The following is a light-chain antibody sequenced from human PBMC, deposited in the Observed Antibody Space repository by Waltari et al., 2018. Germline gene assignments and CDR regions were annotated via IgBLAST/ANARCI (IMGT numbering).Light chain of an antibody. CDR3: MQALLAPRT. Sequence: DIVMTQSPLSLPVTPGEPASISCRSSQSLLHSNGYTYLEGDVQKPGQSPQLLIYSVSNRASGVPDRFSGSGSGTDFTLKISRVEAEDVGVYYCMQALLAPRTFGQGTKVEIK. V-gene: IGKV2-28*01. CDR1: QSLLHSNGYTY. J-gene: IGKJ1*01. CDR2: SVS.